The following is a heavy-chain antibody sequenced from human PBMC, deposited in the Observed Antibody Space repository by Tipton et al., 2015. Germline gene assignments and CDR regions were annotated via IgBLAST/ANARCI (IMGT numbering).Heavy chain of an antibody. CDR3: ARDLEHGMDV. CDR2: VFHNGDS. Sequence: TLSLTCTVSGGSINNNYWSWIRQPPGKGLEYMGYVFHNGDSNYNPSFKSRVTISGDTSKNQLSLKLSSVTAADTAVYYCARDLEHGMDVWGQGTTVTVSS. CDR1: GGSINNNY. J-gene: IGHJ6*02. V-gene: IGHV4-59*01. D-gene: IGHD5-24*01.